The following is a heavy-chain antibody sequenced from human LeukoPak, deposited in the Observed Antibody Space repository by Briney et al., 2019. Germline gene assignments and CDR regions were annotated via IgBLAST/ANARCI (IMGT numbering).Heavy chain of an antibody. D-gene: IGHD7-27*01. CDR1: GDSISSYS. CDR2: MYYTENS. Sequence: SETLSLTCTVSGDSISSYSWTWIRQPPGKGLEYIGHMYYTENSYYNPSLKSRVTISIDTSKNQFSLKLNSVTAADTAVYYCANYGSNWGSGWYFGLWGRGTLVSVSS. V-gene: IGHV4-59*01. J-gene: IGHJ2*01. CDR3: ANYGSNWGSGWYFGL.